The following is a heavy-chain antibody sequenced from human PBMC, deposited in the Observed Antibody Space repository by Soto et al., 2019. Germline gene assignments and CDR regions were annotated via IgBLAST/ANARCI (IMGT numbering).Heavy chain of an antibody. CDR3: AKMTTVNPNYYYYXDV. CDR2: ISGSGGST. J-gene: IGHJ6*03. V-gene: IGHV3-23*01. D-gene: IGHD4-17*01. CDR1: GFTFSSYA. Sequence: HPGGSLRLSCAASGFTFSSYAMSWVHQAPGKGLEWVSAISGSGGSTYYADSVKGRFTISRDNSKNTLYLQMNSLRAEDTAVYYCAKMTTVNPNYYYYXDVWGKGTTVTVSS.